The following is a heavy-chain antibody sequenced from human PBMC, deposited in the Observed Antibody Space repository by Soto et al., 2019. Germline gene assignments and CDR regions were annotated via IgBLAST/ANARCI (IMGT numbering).Heavy chain of an antibody. J-gene: IGHJ4*02. CDR1: GGTFSSYA. V-gene: IGHV1-69*01. CDR3: ARAARGSGRYGGGYFDY. CDR2: IIPIFGTA. D-gene: IGHD3-10*01. Sequence: QVQLVQSGAEVKKPGSSVKVSCKASGGTFSSYAISWVRQAPGQGLEWMGGIIPIFGTANYAQKFQGRVTITADESTSTAYVELRSLRSVDTAVYYCARAARGSGRYGGGYFDYWGQGTLVTVSS.